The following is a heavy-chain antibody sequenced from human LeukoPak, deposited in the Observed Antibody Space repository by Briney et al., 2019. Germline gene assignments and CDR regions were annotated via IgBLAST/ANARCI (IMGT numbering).Heavy chain of an antibody. D-gene: IGHD2-15*01. CDR3: VVAAPYNWFDP. CDR2: IYYSGST. Sequence: ASKTLSLTCTVSGGSISSGDYYWSWIRQPPGKGLEWIGYIYYSGSTYYNPSLKSRVTISVDTSKNQFSLKLSSVTAADTAVYYCVVAAPYNWFDPWGQGTLVTVSS. V-gene: IGHV4-30-4*01. J-gene: IGHJ5*02. CDR1: GGSISSGDYY.